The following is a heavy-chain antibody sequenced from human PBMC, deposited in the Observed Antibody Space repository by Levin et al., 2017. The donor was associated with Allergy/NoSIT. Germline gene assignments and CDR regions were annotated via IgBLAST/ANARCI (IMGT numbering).Heavy chain of an antibody. CDR3: ARLGAATVSA. CDR2: ISYSGRT. Sequence: TSETLSLTCTVSGGSISSYYWTWIRQPPGKGLEWIGYISYSGRTNYNPSLTSRVTISVDTSKNQFSLRLSSVTAADTAVYYCARLGAATVSAWGQGTLVTVSS. CDR1: GGSISSYY. J-gene: IGHJ5*02. D-gene: IGHD6-13*01. V-gene: IGHV4-59*08.